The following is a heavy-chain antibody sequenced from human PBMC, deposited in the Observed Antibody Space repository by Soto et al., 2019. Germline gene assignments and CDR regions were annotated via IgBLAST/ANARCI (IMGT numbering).Heavy chain of an antibody. CDR1: GFTFSSYG. D-gene: IGHD3-3*01. CDR3: AKVVLGGFWSGYYTVGYYYYGMDV. CDR2: ISYDGSNK. J-gene: IGHJ6*02. V-gene: IGHV3-30*18. Sequence: GGSLRLSCAASGFTFSSYGMHWVRQAPGKGLEWVAVISYDGSNKYYADYVKGRFTISRDNSKNTLYQQMNSLRAEDTAVYYCAKVVLGGFWSGYYTVGYYYYGMDVWGQGTTVTVSS.